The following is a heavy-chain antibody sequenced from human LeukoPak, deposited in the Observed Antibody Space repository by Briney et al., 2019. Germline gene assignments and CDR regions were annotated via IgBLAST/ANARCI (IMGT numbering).Heavy chain of an antibody. D-gene: IGHD6-13*01. CDR3: ARDGTAGTRLDY. J-gene: IGHJ4*02. CDR2: IYYSGST. Sequence: PSETLSLTCTVSGGSIGSSSYYWGWIRQPPGKGLEWIGSIYYSGSTYYNPSLKSRVTISVDTSKNQFSLKLSSVTAADTAVYYCARDGTAGTRLDYWGQGTLVTVSS. CDR1: GGSIGSSSYY. V-gene: IGHV4-39*02.